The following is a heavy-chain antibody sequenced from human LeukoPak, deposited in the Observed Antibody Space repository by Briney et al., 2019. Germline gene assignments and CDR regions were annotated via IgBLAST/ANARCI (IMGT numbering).Heavy chain of an antibody. CDR3: ATIPRGYDFWSGYWDYYYYMDV. J-gene: IGHJ6*03. D-gene: IGHD3-3*01. CDR2: IYSGGST. V-gene: IGHV3-53*01. CDR1: GFTVSSNY. Sequence: PGGSLRLSCAASGFTVSSNYMSWVRQAPGKGLEWVSVIYSGGSTYYADSVKGRFTISRDNAKNTLYLQMNSLRAEDTAVYYCATIPRGYDFWSGYWDYYYYMDVWGKGTTVTVSS.